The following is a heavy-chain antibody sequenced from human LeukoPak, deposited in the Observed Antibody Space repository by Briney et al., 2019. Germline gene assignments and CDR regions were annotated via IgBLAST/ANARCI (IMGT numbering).Heavy chain of an antibody. CDR3: ARDAQLWPNYFDY. D-gene: IGHD2-21*01. CDR2: INPNSGGT. CDR1: GYTFTGYY. V-gene: IGHV1-2*02. J-gene: IGHJ4*02. Sequence: GASVKVSCKASGYTFTGYYMHWVRQAPGQGLGWMGWINPNSGGTNYAQKLQGRVTMTTDTSTSTAYMELRSLRSDDTAVYYCARDAQLWPNYFDYWGQGTLVTVSS.